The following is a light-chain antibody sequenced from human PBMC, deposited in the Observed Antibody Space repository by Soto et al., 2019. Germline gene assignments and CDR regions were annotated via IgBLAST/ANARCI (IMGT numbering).Light chain of an antibody. CDR1: QSVNSKY. CDR3: QQCGSSPIT. CDR2: GAS. J-gene: IGKJ5*01. Sequence: IVLTQSPGTLSLSPGERATLSCRASQSVNSKYLAWYQQKSGQAPRLLIYGASSRATGIPDKFSGSGSGTDFTLTISRLEPEDFAAYYCQQCGSSPITFGQGTRLEIK. V-gene: IGKV3-20*01.